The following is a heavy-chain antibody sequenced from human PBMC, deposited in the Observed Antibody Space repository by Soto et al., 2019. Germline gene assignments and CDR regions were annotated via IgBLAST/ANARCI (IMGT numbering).Heavy chain of an antibody. CDR2: ISGSGGST. D-gene: IGHD6-19*01. Sequence: GGSLRLSCAASGFTFSSYAMSWVRQAPGKGLEWVSAISGSGGSTYYADSVKGRFTISSDNSKNTLYLQMNSLRAEDTAVYYCAKSHARYSSGWPTHWGQGTLVTVSS. CDR1: GFTFSSYA. CDR3: AKSHARYSSGWPTH. J-gene: IGHJ4*02. V-gene: IGHV3-23*01.